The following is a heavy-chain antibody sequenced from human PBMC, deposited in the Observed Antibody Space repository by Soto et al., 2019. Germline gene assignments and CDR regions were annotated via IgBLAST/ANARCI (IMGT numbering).Heavy chain of an antibody. V-gene: IGHV4-31*03. Sequence: QVQLQESGPGLVKPSQTLSLTCTVSGGSISSGGYYWSWIRQHPGKGLEWIGYIYYSGSTYYNPFLKGRVTISVDTSKNQFSLKLSSVTAADMAVYYCARGGVIMGWFYPWGQGTLVTVSS. CDR2: IYYSGST. D-gene: IGHD3-3*01. CDR1: GGSISSGGYY. J-gene: IGHJ5*02. CDR3: ARGGVIMGWFYP.